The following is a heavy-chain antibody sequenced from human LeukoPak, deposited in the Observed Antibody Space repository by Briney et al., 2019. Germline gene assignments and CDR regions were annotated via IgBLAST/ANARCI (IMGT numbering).Heavy chain of an antibody. J-gene: IGHJ6*02. V-gene: IGHV4-61*02. CDR2: IYTSGST. Sequence: SETLSLTCTVSGGSISSGSYYWSCIRQRAGKGLEWIGRIYTSGSTNYNPSLKSRVTISVDTSKNQFPLKLSSVTAADTAVYYCPRDDYGGNPPPPYYYYGMDLWGQGTTVTVSS. CDR3: PRDDYGGNPPPPYYYYGMDL. CDR1: GGSISSGSYY. D-gene: IGHD4-23*01.